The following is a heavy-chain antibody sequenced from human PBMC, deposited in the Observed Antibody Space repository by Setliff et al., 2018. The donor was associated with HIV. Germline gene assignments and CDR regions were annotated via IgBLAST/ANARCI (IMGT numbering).Heavy chain of an antibody. Sequence: SETLSLTCTVSAYSINSDYYWAWIRQSPGRGLESPGRGLEWIGHIFHSGSTYYNASLKSRVTLSIDTSQNQFSLKVTSVTAADTAVYYCARFSMATRCFDYWGQGTLVTVSS. D-gene: IGHD5-12*01. V-gene: IGHV4-38-2*02. J-gene: IGHJ4*02. CDR3: ARFSMATRCFDY. CDR1: AYSINSDYY. CDR2: IFHSGST.